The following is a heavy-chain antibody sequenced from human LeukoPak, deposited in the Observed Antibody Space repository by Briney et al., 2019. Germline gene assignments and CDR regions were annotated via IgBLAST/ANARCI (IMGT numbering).Heavy chain of an antibody. J-gene: IGHJ5*02. CDR3: AKRSDSLGFDP. CDR1: GGSISSRNYY. V-gene: IGHV4-39*01. Sequence: PSETLSLTCTVSGGSISSRNYYWGWIRQPPGKGLEWIGSLYYSGSTYYNPSLKSRLTISVDTSKNQFSLKLSSVTAADTAVYYCAKRSDSLGFDPWGQGTLVTVSS. D-gene: IGHD3-9*01. CDR2: LYYSGST.